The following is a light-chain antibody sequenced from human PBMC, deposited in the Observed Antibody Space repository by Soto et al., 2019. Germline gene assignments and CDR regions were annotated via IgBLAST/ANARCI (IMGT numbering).Light chain of an antibody. CDR2: AAS. Sequence: DIQMTQSPSSLSASVGDRVTITCRASQSISSYLNWYQQKPGKAPKLLIYAASSLQSGVPSRFSGSGSGTDFTLTISSLQPEDFATYYCQQYSGYRTFGQGTKVDIK. CDR3: QQYSGYRT. CDR1: QSISSY. V-gene: IGKV1-39*01. J-gene: IGKJ1*01.